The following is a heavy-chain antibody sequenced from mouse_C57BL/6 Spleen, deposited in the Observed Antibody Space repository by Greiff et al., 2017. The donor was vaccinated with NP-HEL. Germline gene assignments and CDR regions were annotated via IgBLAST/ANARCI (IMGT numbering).Heavy chain of an antibody. V-gene: IGHV5-17*01. CDR1: GFTFSDYG. D-gene: IGHD1-1*01. J-gene: IGHJ2*01. CDR3: ARGPHYYGSRGDYFDY. CDR2: ISSGSSTI. Sequence: ESGGGLVKPGGSLKLSCAASGFTFSDYGMHWVRQAPEKGLEWVAYISSGSSTIYYADTVKGRFTISRDKAKNTLFLQMTSLRSEDTAMYYCARGPHYYGSRGDYFDYWGQGTTLTVSS.